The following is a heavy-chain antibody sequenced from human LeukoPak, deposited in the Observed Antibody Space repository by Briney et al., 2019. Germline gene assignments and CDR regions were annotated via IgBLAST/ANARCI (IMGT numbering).Heavy chain of an antibody. V-gene: IGHV3-74*01. CDR3: AIIPRAAAGPSARSPFHC. D-gene: IGHD6-13*01. CDR2: INPAGSEI. J-gene: IGHJ4*02. Sequence: PGGSLRLSCAASGFSFSNYWMYWVRQAPGKGLVWVSRINPAGSEINYADSVRGRFTVSRDNAKNTLHLQVNSLRVEDTAVYYCAIIPRAAAGPSARSPFHCWGQGTLVTVSS. CDR1: GFSFSNYW.